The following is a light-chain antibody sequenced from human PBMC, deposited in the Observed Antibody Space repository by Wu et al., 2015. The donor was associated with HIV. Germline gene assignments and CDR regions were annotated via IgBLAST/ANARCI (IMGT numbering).Light chain of an antibody. CDR1: QSISNN. CDR3: QQYVKSRYT. Sequence: EIVMTQSPATLSVSAGERATLSCRASQSISNNLAWYQQKPGQAPRLLIYGASNRATGVPDRFSGSGSGTDFILAISRLEAEDSAVYYCQQYVKSRYTFGQGTKLEIK. V-gene: IGKV3D-15*01. CDR2: GAS. J-gene: IGKJ2*01.